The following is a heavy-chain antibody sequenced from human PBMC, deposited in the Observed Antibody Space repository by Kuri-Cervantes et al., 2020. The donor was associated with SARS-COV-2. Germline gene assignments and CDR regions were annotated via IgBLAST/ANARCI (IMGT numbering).Heavy chain of an antibody. V-gene: IGHV4-61*01. D-gene: IGHD7-27*01. Sequence: SETLSLTCTVSGGSVSSGSYYWGWMRQPPWRGLEWIGYIYYSESNKYNPSLKSRVTISVDTSKNQFSLMLSYVTAADTAVYYCARDWLTNWGRPDDAFDIWGQGTMVTVSS. CDR1: GGSVSSGSYY. CDR2: IYYSESN. CDR3: ARDWLTNWGRPDDAFDI. J-gene: IGHJ3*02.